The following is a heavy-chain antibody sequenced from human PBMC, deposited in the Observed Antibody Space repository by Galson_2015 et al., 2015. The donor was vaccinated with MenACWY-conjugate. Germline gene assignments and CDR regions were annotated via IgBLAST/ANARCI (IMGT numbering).Heavy chain of an antibody. CDR2: INAGNGNT. D-gene: IGHD2-2*01. CDR1: GYTFTNYA. CDR3: AREIVVAPAASWGDYYYGMDV. Sequence: SVKVSCKASGYTFTNYATHWVRQAPGQRLEWMGWINAGNGNTKYSQKFQGRVTITSDTSASTAYMELSSLRSEDTAVYYCAREIVVAPAASWGDYYYGMDVWGQGTTVTVSS. V-gene: IGHV1-3*01. J-gene: IGHJ6*02.